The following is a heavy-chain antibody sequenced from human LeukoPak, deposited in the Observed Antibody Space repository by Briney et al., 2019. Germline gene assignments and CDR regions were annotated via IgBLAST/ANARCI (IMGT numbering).Heavy chain of an antibody. CDR3: ARSPYYYGSGSYFDY. Sequence: SETLSLTCAVYGGSFSGYYWSWIRQPPGKGLEWIGEMNHSGSANYNPSLKSRVTISVDTSKNQFSLKLSSVTAADTAVYYCARSPYYYGSGSYFDYWGQGTLVTVSS. D-gene: IGHD3-10*01. CDR1: GGSFSGYY. J-gene: IGHJ4*02. CDR2: MNHSGSA. V-gene: IGHV4-34*01.